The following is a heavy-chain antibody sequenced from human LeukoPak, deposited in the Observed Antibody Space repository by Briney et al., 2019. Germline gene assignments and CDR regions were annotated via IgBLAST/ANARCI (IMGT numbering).Heavy chain of an antibody. Sequence: GESLKISCKGSGYSFTSYWIGWVRQMPGKGLEWMGIIYPGDSDVRYSPSFQGQVTISADKSISTAYLQWSSLKASDTAIYYCARRPQDYDTSGYSLDYWGQGTLVTVSS. D-gene: IGHD3-22*01. CDR3: ARRPQDYDTSGYSLDY. V-gene: IGHV5-51*01. J-gene: IGHJ4*02. CDR2: IYPGDSDV. CDR1: GYSFTSYW.